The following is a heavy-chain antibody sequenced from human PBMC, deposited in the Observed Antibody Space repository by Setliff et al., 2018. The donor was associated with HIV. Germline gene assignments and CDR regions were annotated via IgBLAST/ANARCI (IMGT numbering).Heavy chain of an antibody. CDR2: ISSSSSYI. D-gene: IGHD2-21*02. CDR3: AGITVVTPYYFDY. Sequence: GALRLSCAASGFTFSSYSMNWVRQAPGKRLEWVSSISSSSSYIYYADSVKGRFTISRDNAKNSLSLQVNSLRAEGTAVYYCAGITVVTPYYFDYWGQGTQVTVSS. CDR1: GFTFSSYS. J-gene: IGHJ4*02. V-gene: IGHV3-21*04.